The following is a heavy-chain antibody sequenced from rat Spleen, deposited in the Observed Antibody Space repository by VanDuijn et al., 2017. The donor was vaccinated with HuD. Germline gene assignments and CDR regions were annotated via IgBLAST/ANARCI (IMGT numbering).Heavy chain of an antibody. Sequence: EVQLVESGGGLVQPGRSLKLSCVASGFTFNNYWMTWIRQAPGKGLEWVASITNTGRSTYYRDSVKGRFAISRDNAKSTLYLQMDSLRSEETATYYCARHVGMLDYWGQGVLVTVSS. CDR2: ITNTGRST. V-gene: IGHV5-31*01. J-gene: IGHJ2*01. D-gene: IGHD4-6*01. CDR1: GFTFNNYW. CDR3: ARHVGMLDY.